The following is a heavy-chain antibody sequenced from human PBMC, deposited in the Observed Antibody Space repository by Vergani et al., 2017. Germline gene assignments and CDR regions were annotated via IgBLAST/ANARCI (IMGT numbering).Heavy chain of an antibody. V-gene: IGHV2-5*01. Sequence: QITLKESGPTLVKPTQTLTLTCTFSGFSLSTSGVGVGWIRQPPGKALEWLALIYWNDDKRYSPSLKSRLTITKDTSKNQVVLTMTNMDPVDTATYYCAHRDGYNYYYYYGMDVWGQGTLVTVSS. D-gene: IGHD5-24*01. CDR1: GFSLSTSGVG. CDR2: IYWNDDK. J-gene: IGHJ6*02. CDR3: AHRDGYNYYYYYGMDV.